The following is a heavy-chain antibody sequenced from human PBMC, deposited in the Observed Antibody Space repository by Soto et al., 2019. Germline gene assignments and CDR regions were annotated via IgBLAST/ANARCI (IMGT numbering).Heavy chain of an antibody. CDR1: GFTFSSYA. CDR3: APFPTTRFCCY. D-gene: IGHD3-9*01. J-gene: IGHJ4*02. Sequence: PGGSLRLSCAASGFTFSSYAMSCVRQAPGKGLEWVSAISGSGGSTYYADPVKGRFTISRDNSKNTLYLQMNSLRAEDTAVYYCAPFPTTRFCCYWGQGTLVTVSS. V-gene: IGHV3-23*01. CDR2: ISGSGGST.